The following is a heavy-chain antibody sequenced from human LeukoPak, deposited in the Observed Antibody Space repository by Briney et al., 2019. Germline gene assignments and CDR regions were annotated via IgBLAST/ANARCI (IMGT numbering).Heavy chain of an antibody. J-gene: IGHJ4*02. CDR3: ARAPGSYYEDY. CDR1: GYSISSGYY. D-gene: IGHD1-26*01. V-gene: IGHV4-38-2*02. CDR2: IYHSGGT. Sequence: SETLSLTCTVSGYSISSGYYWGWIRQPPGKGLEWIGSIYHSGGTYYNPSLKSRVTISVDTSKNQFSLKLSSVTAADTAVYYCARAPGSYYEDYWGQGTLVTVSS.